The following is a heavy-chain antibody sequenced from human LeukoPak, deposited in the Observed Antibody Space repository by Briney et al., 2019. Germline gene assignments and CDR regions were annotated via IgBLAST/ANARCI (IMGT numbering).Heavy chain of an antibody. CDR3: ARGGATTLFDY. CDR2: ITSNGDKT. D-gene: IGHD1-26*01. Sequence: GGSLTLSCAASGFTFSSYAMHWVRQPPGKGLEYVSAITSNGDKTYYGNSVKGRFTISRDNSKNTLYLQMGSLSIEDVAVYYCARGGATTLFDYWGQGTLVTVSS. J-gene: IGHJ4*02. CDR1: GFTFSSYA. V-gene: IGHV3-64*01.